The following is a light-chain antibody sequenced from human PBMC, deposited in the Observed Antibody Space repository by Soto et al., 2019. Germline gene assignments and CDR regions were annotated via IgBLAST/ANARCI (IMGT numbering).Light chain of an antibody. CDR1: RGISGW. J-gene: IGKJ1*01. CDR2: NAS. Sequence: DIQMTQSPSTLSASVGDRVTITCRASRGISGWLAWYQQKPGKAPKCLIYNASTLESGVPSRFSGSGSGTEFTFTISSLQPDDFAIYYCQQYNSYPWTFGQGTKVDIK. V-gene: IGKV1-5*03. CDR3: QQYNSYPWT.